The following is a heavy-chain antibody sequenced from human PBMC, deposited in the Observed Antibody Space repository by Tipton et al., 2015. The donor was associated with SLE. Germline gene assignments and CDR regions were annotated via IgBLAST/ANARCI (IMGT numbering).Heavy chain of an antibody. CDR1: GGSISSGSYY. J-gene: IGHJ5*02. CDR3: ARQFVAAAGTGWFDP. V-gene: IGHV4-61*02. CDR2: IYTSGST. Sequence: TLSLTCTVSGGSISSGSYYWSWIRQPAGKGLEWIGRIYTSGSTNYNPSLKSRVTISVDTSKNQFSLKLSSVTAADTAVYYGARQFVAAAGTGWFDPWGQGTLVTVSS. D-gene: IGHD6-13*01.